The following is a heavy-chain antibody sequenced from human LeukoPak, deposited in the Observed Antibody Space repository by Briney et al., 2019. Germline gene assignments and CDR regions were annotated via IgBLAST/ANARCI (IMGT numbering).Heavy chain of an antibody. CDR1: GFSFSNYD. V-gene: IGHV3-23*01. D-gene: IGHD4-17*01. Sequence: GGSLRLSCAASGFSFSNYDMSWVRQAPGKGLEWVSAIRGSGDNTYYVDSVKGRFTISRDNAKNSLYLQMNSLRAEDTAVYYCARDTGTTVTTYFDYWGQGTLVTVSS. CDR2: IRGSGDNT. CDR3: ARDTGTTVTTYFDY. J-gene: IGHJ4*02.